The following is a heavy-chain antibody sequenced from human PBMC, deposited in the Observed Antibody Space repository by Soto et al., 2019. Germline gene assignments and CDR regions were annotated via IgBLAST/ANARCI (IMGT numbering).Heavy chain of an antibody. CDR2: INHSGST. V-gene: IGHV4-34*01. CDR3: ARHHPYYDFWSGRDNWFDP. J-gene: IGHJ5*02. D-gene: IGHD3-3*01. CDR1: GWSFSGYY. Sequence: SENRSLTCAVYGWSFSGYYWRWIRQPPGKGLEWIGEINHSGSTNYNPSLKSRVTISVDTSKNQFSLKLSSVTAADTAVYYCARHHPYYDFWSGRDNWFDPWGQGTLVTVSS.